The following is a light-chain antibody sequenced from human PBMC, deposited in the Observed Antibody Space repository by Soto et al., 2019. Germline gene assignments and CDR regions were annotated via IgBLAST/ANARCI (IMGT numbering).Light chain of an antibody. CDR1: SSDVGGYNY. Sequence: QSALTQPASVSGSPGQSITSSCTGTSSDVGGYNYVSWYQQHPGKAPKLMIYDVSNRPSGVSNRFSGSKSGNTASLTISGLQAEDEADYYCSSYRSTSTGVFGGGTKLTVL. V-gene: IGLV2-14*01. CDR2: DVS. CDR3: SSYRSTSTGV. J-gene: IGLJ3*02.